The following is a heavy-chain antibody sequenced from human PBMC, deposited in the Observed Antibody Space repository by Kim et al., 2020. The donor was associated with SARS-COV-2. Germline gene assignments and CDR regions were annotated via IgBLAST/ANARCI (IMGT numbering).Heavy chain of an antibody. D-gene: IGHD6-19*01. V-gene: IGHV3-15*01. CDR2: LKSKADGGTT. J-gene: IGHJ4*02. CDR3: TTHCRGSGWYLGGVY. Sequence: GGSLRLSCAASGFTFSDAWMTWVRQAPGKGLEWVGRLKSKADGGTTDYAAPAKGKFSISRDESKNTLYLQMNSQKTQDTADYYCTTHCRGSGWYLGGVYWGQGSLVTVSA. CDR1: GFTFSDAW.